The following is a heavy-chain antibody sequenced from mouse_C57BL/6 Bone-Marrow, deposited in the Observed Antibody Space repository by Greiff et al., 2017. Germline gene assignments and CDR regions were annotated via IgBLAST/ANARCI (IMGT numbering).Heavy chain of an antibody. D-gene: IGHD1-1*01. CDR1: GFTFSSDG. Sequence: EVQLQESGGDLVKPGGSLKLSCAASGFTFSSDGMSWVRQTLDKRLEGVATFRSGGSSTYYPESVKGRFTISRDNAKNTLYLQMSSLKSEDTAMYYCATLITTVVAYGYFDYWGQGTTLTVSS. V-gene: IGHV5-6*01. CDR2: FRSGGSST. CDR3: ATLITTVVAYGYFDY. J-gene: IGHJ2*01.